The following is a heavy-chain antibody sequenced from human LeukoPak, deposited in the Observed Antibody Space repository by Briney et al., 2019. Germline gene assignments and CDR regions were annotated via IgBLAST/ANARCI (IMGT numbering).Heavy chain of an antibody. J-gene: IGHJ4*02. CDR3: AKDGGYQLHLDY. CDR1: GFTFSSYG. D-gene: IGHD2-2*01. Sequence: HPGGSLRLSCAASGFTFSSYGMHWVRQAPGKGLEWVAAISYDGSNKYYADSVKGRFTISRDISKNTLYLQLNSLRAEDTAIYYCAKDGGYQLHLDYWGQGTLVTVSS. CDR2: ISYDGSNK. V-gene: IGHV3-30*18.